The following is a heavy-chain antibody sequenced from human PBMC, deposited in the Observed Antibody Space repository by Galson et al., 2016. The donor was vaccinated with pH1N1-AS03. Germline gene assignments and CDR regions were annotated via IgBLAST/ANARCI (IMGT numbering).Heavy chain of an antibody. J-gene: IGHJ4*02. D-gene: IGHD3-10*01. CDR3: ARGNYYNVDLREYYFDY. V-gene: IGHV3-21*01. CDR1: GFTFSSYW. CDR2: IRNSGSHI. Sequence: SLRLPCAASGFTFSSYWMSWVRQAPGKGLEWVSFIRNSGSHISYGDSVKGRFTVSRDNAKNSLYLQMNSLRAEDTAVYYCARGNYYNVDLREYYFDYWGQGTLVTVSS.